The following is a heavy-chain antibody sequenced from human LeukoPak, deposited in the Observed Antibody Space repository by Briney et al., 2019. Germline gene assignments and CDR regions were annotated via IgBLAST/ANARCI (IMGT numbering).Heavy chain of an antibody. Sequence: PGGSLRLSCAVSGITLSNYGMSWVRQAPGKGLDWVAGISDSGGSTKYADSVKGRFTISRDNVKTSVYLQMNSLRGEDTAVYYCVPQCGRPIWGQGTKLTVSS. CDR3: VPQCGRPI. V-gene: IGHV3-23*01. D-gene: IGHD6-19*01. CDR2: ISDSGGST. CDR1: GITLSNYG. J-gene: IGHJ3*02.